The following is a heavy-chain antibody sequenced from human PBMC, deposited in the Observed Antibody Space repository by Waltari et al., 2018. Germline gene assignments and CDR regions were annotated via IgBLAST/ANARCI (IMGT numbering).Heavy chain of an antibody. CDR2: INHSGST. V-gene: IGHV4-34*01. J-gene: IGHJ4*02. CDR3: ARRQYGGFYFDY. Sequence: QVQLQQWGAGLLKPSETLSLTCAVYGGSFSGYYWSWIRQPPGKGLEWIGEINHSGSTNYNPSLKSRVTISVDTSKNQFSLKLSSVTAADTAVYYCARRQYGGFYFDYWGQGTLVTVSS. D-gene: IGHD5-12*01. CDR1: GGSFSGYY.